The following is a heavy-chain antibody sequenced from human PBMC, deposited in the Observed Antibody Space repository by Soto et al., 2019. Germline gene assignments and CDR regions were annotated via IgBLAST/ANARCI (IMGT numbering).Heavy chain of an antibody. Sequence: ASVKVSCTASGGTFSSYAISWVRQAPGQGLEWMGGIIPIFGTANYAQKFQGRVTITADESTSTAYMELSSLRSEDTAVYYCARDRDDGSYYTKPFDYWGQGTLVTVSS. CDR3: ARDRDDGSYYTKPFDY. CDR1: GGTFSSYA. D-gene: IGHD1-26*01. J-gene: IGHJ4*02. V-gene: IGHV1-69*13. CDR2: IIPIFGTA.